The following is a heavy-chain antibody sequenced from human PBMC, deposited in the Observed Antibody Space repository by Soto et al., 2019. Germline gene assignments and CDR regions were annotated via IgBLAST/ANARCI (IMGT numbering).Heavy chain of an antibody. CDR2: ISGSGGTT. Sequence: GGSLRLSCAASGFTFSIYAMSWVRQAPGKGLDWVSAISGSGGTTYYADSVKGRFTISRDISKNTLYLHMNSLRAEDTAVYYCANDLRSNWDSRGFDSWGQGTLVTVSS. D-gene: IGHD7-27*01. CDR3: ANDLRSNWDSRGFDS. J-gene: IGHJ4*02. V-gene: IGHV3-23*01. CDR1: GFTFSIYA.